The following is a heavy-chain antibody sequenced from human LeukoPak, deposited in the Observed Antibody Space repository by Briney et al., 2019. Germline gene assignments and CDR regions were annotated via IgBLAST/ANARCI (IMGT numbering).Heavy chain of an antibody. J-gene: IGHJ4*02. D-gene: IGHD6-19*01. Sequence: SETLSLTCTVSGYSISSGFYWGWIRQPPGKGLEWIGSIYHSGNTYYNPSLKSRVTISVDASNNQFSLKLSSVTAADTAVYYCARGDSGWNLGLGFDYWGQGTLVTVSS. CDR1: GYSISSGFY. V-gene: IGHV4-38-2*02. CDR2: IYHSGNT. CDR3: ARGDSGWNLGLGFDY.